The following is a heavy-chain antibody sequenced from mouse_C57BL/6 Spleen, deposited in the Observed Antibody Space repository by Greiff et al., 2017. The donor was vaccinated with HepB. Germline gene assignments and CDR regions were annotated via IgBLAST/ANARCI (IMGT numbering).Heavy chain of an antibody. CDR2: IYPGSGST. V-gene: IGHV1-55*01. D-gene: IGHD2-5*01. J-gene: IGHJ1*03. Sequence: QVHVKQPGAELVKPGASVKMSCKASGYTFTSYWITWVKQRPGQGLEWIGDIYPGSGSTNYNEKFKSKATLTVDTSSSTAYMQLSSLTSEDSAVYYCARRLYSNYKGWYFDVWGTGTTVTVSS. CDR3: ARRLYSNYKGWYFDV. CDR1: GYTFTSYW.